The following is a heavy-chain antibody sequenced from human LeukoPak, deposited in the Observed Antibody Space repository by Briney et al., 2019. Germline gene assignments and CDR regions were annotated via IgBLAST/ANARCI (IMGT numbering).Heavy chain of an antibody. V-gene: IGHV3-15*01. J-gene: IGHJ5*02. CDR2: IKSKGDGGTT. CDR1: GFTFSHVW. Sequence: GGSLRLSCAASGFTFSHVWMSWVRQPPGKGLEWVGRIKSKGDGGTTDYATPVKGRFTISRDDSKDTLYLEMNSLTTDDTAVHFCTTPLWFGELLVDPWGQGTLVTVSS. CDR3: TTPLWFGELLVDP. D-gene: IGHD3-10*01.